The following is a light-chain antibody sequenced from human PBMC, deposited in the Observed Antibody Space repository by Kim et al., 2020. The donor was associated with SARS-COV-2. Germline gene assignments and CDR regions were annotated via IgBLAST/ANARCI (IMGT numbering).Light chain of an antibody. Sequence: QSALTQPASVSGSPGQSITISCTGTSSDVGGYNYVSWYQQHPGKAPKLMIYDVSNRPSGVSNRFSGSKSGNTAYLTISGLQAEDEADYYCSSYTSSSTPIVFGTGTKVTVL. J-gene: IGLJ1*01. V-gene: IGLV2-14*03. CDR3: SSYTSSSTPIV. CDR1: SSDVGGYNY. CDR2: DVS.